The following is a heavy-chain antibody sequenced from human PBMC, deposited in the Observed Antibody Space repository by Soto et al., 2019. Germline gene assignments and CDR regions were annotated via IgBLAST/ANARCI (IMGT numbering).Heavy chain of an antibody. Sequence: GGSLRPPGAAPGFTFSDSYMSWFPQAPGKGLEWVSSISSSGSTIYYADSGKGLFTISRDNAKNSLYLQMTSLSAEDTAVYYCARGSRYYYGSGSYYKTPGYYYYGMDVWGQGTTVTVSS. CDR2: ISSSGSTI. J-gene: IGHJ6*02. V-gene: IGHV3-11*01. CDR1: GFTFSDSY. CDR3: ARGSRYYYGSGSYYKTPGYYYYGMDV. D-gene: IGHD3-10*01.